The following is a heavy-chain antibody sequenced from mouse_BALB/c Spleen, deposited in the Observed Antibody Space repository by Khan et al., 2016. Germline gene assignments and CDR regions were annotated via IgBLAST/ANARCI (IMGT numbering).Heavy chain of an antibody. CDR2: IHSSGST. V-gene: IGHV3-1*02. CDR3: AMGDYDVNSSSFDV. J-gene: IGHJ1*01. CDR1: GYSITSIYS. Sequence: EVQLQESGPDLVKPSQSLSLTCTVTGYSITSIYSWHWIRQFPGNKLEWMDYIHSSGSTNYNPSLKSRISITRDTSKNQFFLQLNSVTTEDTATYYCAMGDYDVNSSSFDVSCAGTSFTVSS. D-gene: IGHD1-1*01.